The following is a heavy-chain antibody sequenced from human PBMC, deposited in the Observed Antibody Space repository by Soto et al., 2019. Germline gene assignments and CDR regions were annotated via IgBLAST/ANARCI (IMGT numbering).Heavy chain of an antibody. J-gene: IGHJ6*03. Sequence: SETLSLTCTVSGGSISSYYWSWIRQPPGKGLEWIGYIYYSGSTNYNPSLKSRVTISVDTSKNQFSLKLSSVTAADTAVYYCARRMGYGSGSYYNIRYYYYMDVWGKGTTVTVSS. CDR3: ARRMGYGSGSYYNIRYYYYMDV. D-gene: IGHD3-10*01. V-gene: IGHV4-59*08. CDR1: GGSISSYY. CDR2: IYYSGST.